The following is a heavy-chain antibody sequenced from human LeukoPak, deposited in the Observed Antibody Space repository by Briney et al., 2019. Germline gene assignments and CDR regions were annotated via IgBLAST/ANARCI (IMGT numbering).Heavy chain of an antibody. CDR1: GFTFDDYA. CDR3: AKDRDPDGLGSYFVPDY. CDR2: ISWNSGTI. V-gene: IGHV3-9*01. D-gene: IGHD3-10*01. J-gene: IGHJ4*02. Sequence: PGGSPRLSCAASGFTFDDYAMHWARQVPGKGPEWVSGISWNSGTIEYADSVKGRFTISRDNGKNSLYLQMNSLRTEDTALYYCAKDRDPDGLGSYFVPDYWGQGTLVTVSS.